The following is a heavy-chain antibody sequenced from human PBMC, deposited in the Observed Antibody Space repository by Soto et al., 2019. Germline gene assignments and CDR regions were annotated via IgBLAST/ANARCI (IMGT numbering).Heavy chain of an antibody. CDR2: IRNRANGYTT. V-gene: IGHV3-72*01. D-gene: IGHD4-17*01. CDR3: ASTYGDFRDFQN. Sequence: EVQLVESGGGLVQPGGSLRLSCAASGFTFSDHYMDWVRQAPGKGLEWVGRIRNRANGYTTEYAASVKGRFSISRDGSKNSLYLQMNSLETEDTAVYYCASTYGDFRDFQNWGQGTLVTVSS. CDR1: GFTFSDHY. J-gene: IGHJ1*01.